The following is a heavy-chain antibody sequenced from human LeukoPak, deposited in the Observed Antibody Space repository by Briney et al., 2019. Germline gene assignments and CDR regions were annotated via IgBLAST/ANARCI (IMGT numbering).Heavy chain of an antibody. CDR3: ASLGIFGVVTQYYVDV. CDR2: ISSSSSTI. V-gene: IGHV3-48*04. CDR1: GFTFSSYS. D-gene: IGHD3-3*01. J-gene: IGHJ6*03. Sequence: PGGSLRLSCAASGFTFSSYSMNWVRQAPGKGLEWVSYISSSSSTIYYADSVKGRFTISRDNAKNSLYLQMNSLRAEDTAVYYCASLGIFGVVTQYYVDVWGKGTTVTVSS.